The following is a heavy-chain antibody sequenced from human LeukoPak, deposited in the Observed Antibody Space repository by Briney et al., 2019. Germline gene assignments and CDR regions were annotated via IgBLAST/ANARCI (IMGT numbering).Heavy chain of an antibody. V-gene: IGHV4-4*07. D-gene: IGHD3-10*01. Sequence: SETLSLTCTVSGGSIETYYWNWIRQPAGKGLERIGRIYTGGYTDYNPSLNSRVTMSLDTSKNLFSLKLNSVTAADTAAYYCASHPRHASGTYYNAHFDYWGQGILVTVSS. J-gene: IGHJ4*02. CDR1: GGSIETYY. CDR2: IYTGGYT. CDR3: ASHPRHASGTYYNAHFDY.